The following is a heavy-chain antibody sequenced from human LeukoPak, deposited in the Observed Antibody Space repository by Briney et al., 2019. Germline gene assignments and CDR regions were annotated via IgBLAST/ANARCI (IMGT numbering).Heavy chain of an antibody. Sequence: GASVKVSCKATGYTFNDFYMHWVRQAPGQGPEWLGWINPNSGGTNYTQKFQGRVTMTRDTSISTAYMELHRLRSDDTAVYYCARQSNYYYMDVWGKGTTVTVSS. CDR2: INPNSGGT. CDR1: GYTFNDFY. D-gene: IGHD5/OR15-5a*01. J-gene: IGHJ6*03. CDR3: ARQSNYYYMDV. V-gene: IGHV1-2*02.